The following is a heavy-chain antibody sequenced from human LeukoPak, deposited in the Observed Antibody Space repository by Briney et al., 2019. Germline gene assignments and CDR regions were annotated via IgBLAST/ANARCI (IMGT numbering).Heavy chain of an antibody. CDR2: IIPIFGTA. Sequence: SVKVSCKASGGTFSSYAISWVRQAPGQGLEWMGGIIPIFGTANYAQKFQGRVTITADESTSTAYMELSSLRSEDTAVYYCARAIGGYSYSSNWFDPWGQGTLVTVSS. CDR1: GGTFSSYA. CDR3: ARAIGGYSYSSNWFDP. V-gene: IGHV1-69*13. J-gene: IGHJ5*02. D-gene: IGHD5-18*01.